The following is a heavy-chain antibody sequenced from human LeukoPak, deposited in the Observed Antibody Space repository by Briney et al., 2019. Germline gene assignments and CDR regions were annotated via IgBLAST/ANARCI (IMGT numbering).Heavy chain of an antibody. CDR2: FHYSGST. Sequence: SETLSLTCTVSGDSISSNIYYWAWIRQPPGKGLEWIGSFHYSGSTYYNPSLKSRVTISIDTSRNKFSLKLNSVTAADTAFYFCARDGLVVPKYWGQGILVTVSS. V-gene: IGHV4-39*07. CDR1: GDSISSNIYY. J-gene: IGHJ4*02. D-gene: IGHD2-2*01. CDR3: ARDGLVVPKY.